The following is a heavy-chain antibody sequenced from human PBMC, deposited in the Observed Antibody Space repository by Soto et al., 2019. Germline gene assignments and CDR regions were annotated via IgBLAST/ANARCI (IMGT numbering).Heavy chain of an antibody. V-gene: IGHV4-31*03. J-gene: IGHJ5*02. CDR2: IYYSGST. D-gene: IGHD5-12*01. CDR1: GGSISSGGYY. CDR3: AREEGGGYDHRWFDP. Sequence: QVQLQESGPGLVKPSQTLSLTCTVSGGSISSGGYYWSWIRQHPGKGLEWIGYIYYSGSTYYNPYLKSRVTISLDTSKNQVSLKLSAVTAADTAVYYCAREEGGGYDHRWFDPWGQGTLVTVSS.